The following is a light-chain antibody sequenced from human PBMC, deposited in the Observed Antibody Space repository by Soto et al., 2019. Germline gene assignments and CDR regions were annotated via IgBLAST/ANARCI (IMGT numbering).Light chain of an antibody. CDR1: QDISKN. V-gene: IGKV1-12*01. CDR2: AAS. Sequence: DIQMTQSPSSLSASVGARVTITCRASQDISKNLAWYQQIPGKAPNLLIFAASTLQSGVPSRFSASGSGTYFILTVGGLQPEDAATYYCQQTKGFPLTFGGGTKVDIK. J-gene: IGKJ4*01. CDR3: QQTKGFPLT.